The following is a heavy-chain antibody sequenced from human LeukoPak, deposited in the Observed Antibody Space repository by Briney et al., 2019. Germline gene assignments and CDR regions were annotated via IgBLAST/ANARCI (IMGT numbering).Heavy chain of an antibody. Sequence: PSETLSLTCAVYGGSFSCYYWSWIRQPPGKGLEWIGEINHSGSTNYNPSLKSRVTISVDTSKNQFSLKLSSVTAADTAVYYCARVGVDYDILTGYYSPYYFDYWGQGTLVTVSS. CDR1: GGSFSCYY. CDR2: INHSGST. J-gene: IGHJ4*02. D-gene: IGHD3-9*01. V-gene: IGHV4-34*01. CDR3: ARVGVDYDILTGYYSPYYFDY.